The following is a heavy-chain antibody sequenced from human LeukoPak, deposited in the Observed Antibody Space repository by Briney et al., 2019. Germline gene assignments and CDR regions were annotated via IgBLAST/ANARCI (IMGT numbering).Heavy chain of an antibody. CDR3: ARNPAKVFPAVY. V-gene: IGHV3-21*01. Sequence: PGGSLRLSCAASGFTFSSYSMNWVRQAPGKGLEWVPSISSSSSYIYYADSVKGRFTISRDNAKNSLSLQMNNLRAEDTAVYYCARNPAKVFPAVYWGQGTLVTVSS. CDR2: ISSSSSYI. J-gene: IGHJ4*02. D-gene: IGHD2-2*01. CDR1: GFTFSSYS.